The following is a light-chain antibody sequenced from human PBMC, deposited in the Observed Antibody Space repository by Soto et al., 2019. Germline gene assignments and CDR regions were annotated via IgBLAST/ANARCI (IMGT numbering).Light chain of an antibody. J-gene: IGKJ2*01. V-gene: IGKV1-39*01. Sequence: DIQMTQSPSSLSASVGDRVTITCRASQSISSYLNWYQQKPGKAPKLLIYAASSLQSGVPSRFSGSVSGTDFTLTISSLQPEDFATYYCQQSYSTPYTCGQGTKLEIK. CDR1: QSISSY. CDR3: QQSYSTPYT. CDR2: AAS.